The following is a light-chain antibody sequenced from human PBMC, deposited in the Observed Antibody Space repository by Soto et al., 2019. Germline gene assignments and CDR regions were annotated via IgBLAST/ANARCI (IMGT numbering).Light chain of an antibody. Sequence: DIQMTQSPSSLSASVGDRVTITCRASQSISSWLAWYQHKPGKAPKLLFYKASSLESGVPSRFSGSGSGTEFTLTISTLQPEDFASYYCLQYNSHSWTFGQETKVEMK. CDR3: LQYNSHSWT. V-gene: IGKV1-5*03. CDR2: KAS. CDR1: QSISSW. J-gene: IGKJ1*01.